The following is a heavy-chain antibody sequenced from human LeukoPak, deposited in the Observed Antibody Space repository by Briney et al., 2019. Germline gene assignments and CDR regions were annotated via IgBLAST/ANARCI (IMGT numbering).Heavy chain of an antibody. D-gene: IGHD2/OR15-2a*01. J-gene: IGHJ4*02. CDR1: GFTFSSYA. V-gene: IGHV3-30-3*01. CDR2: ITYDGSNK. CDR3: ARGGEYKNSPRGFGY. Sequence: PGRSLRLSCAASGFTFSSYAMHWVRQAPGKGLEWVAVITYDGSNKYYADSVKGRFTISRDNSKNTLYLQMNSLRAEDTAMYYCARGGEYKNSPRGFGYWGQGTLVTVSS.